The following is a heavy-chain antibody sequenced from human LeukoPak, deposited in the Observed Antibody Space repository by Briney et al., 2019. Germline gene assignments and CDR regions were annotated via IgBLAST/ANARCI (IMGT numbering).Heavy chain of an antibody. D-gene: IGHD6-6*01. CDR2: INEDGSEK. CDR1: GFTFSGYW. Sequence: GGSLRLSCATAGFTFSGYWMTWARQAPGKGLEWVANINEDGSEKYYVDSVKGRFTISRDNAKSSLYLQMNSLRAEDTAVYYCAREKGDLYSSSSKLSLASISSEDAFDIWGQGTMVTVSS. J-gene: IGHJ3*02. V-gene: IGHV3-7*03. CDR3: AREKGDLYSSSSKLSLASISSEDAFDI.